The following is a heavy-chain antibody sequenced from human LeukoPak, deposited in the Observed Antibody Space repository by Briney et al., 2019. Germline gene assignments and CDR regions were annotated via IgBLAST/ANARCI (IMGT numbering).Heavy chain of an antibody. V-gene: IGHV1-3*01. J-gene: IGHJ4*02. Sequence: ASVNVSCKASGYIFTKYVVHWLRQAPAQRPEWMGWIKAGNGDTKYSQNFQDRLTITRDTSASTVYMELSSLTSEDTALYYCARDDCGDTCYPGGYWGQGTLVTVSS. CDR1: GYIFTKYV. CDR3: ARDDCGDTCYPGGY. D-gene: IGHD2-21*01. CDR2: IKAGNGDT.